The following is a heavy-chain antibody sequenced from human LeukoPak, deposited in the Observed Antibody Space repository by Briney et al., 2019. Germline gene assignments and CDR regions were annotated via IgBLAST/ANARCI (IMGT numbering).Heavy chain of an antibody. CDR2: INTNTGNP. CDR1: GYTFTGYA. CDR3: AREFSGSYWSEAFDI. Sequence: ASVKVSCKASGYTFTGYAMNWVRQAPGQGLEWMGWINTNTGNPTYAQGFTGRFVFSLDTSVSTAYLQISSLKAEDTAVYYCAREFSGSYWSEAFDIWGQGTMVTVSS. J-gene: IGHJ3*02. V-gene: IGHV7-4-1*02. D-gene: IGHD1-26*01.